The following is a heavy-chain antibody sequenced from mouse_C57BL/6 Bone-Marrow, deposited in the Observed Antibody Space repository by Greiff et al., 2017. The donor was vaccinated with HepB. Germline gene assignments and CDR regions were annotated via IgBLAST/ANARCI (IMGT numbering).Heavy chain of an antibody. J-gene: IGHJ4*01. V-gene: IGHV5-15*01. CDR1: GFTFSDYG. Sequence: EVKLMESGGGLVQPGGSLKLSCAASGFTFSDYGMAWVRQAPRKGPEWVAFISNLAYSLYYADTVKGRFTIARENATTTLYLEMSRLRSEDTAMYYCARRTYYSNYGGDYAMDYWGQGTSVTVSS. CDR3: ARRTYYSNYGGDYAMDY. CDR2: ISNLAYSL. D-gene: IGHD2-5*01.